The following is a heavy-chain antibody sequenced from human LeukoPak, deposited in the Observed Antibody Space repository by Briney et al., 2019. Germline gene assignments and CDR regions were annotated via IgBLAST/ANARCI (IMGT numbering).Heavy chain of an antibody. Sequence: SETLSLTCAVYGGSFSGYYWSWIRQPPGKGLEWIGEINHSGSTNYNPSLKSRVTISVDTSKNQFSLKLSSVTAADTAAYYCARVVGTSIYYYYGMDVWGQGTTVTVSS. CDR2: INHSGST. J-gene: IGHJ6*02. CDR1: GGSFSGYY. V-gene: IGHV4-34*01. CDR3: ARVVGTSIYYYYGMDV. D-gene: IGHD1-1*01.